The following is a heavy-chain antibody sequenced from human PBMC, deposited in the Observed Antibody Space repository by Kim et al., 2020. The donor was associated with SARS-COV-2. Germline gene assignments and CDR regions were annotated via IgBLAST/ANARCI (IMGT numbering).Heavy chain of an antibody. D-gene: IGHD6-13*01. V-gene: IGHV1-69*01. CDR3: AREIAGPYYYYGMDV. Sequence: QKFQGRVTITADESTSTAYMELSSLRSEDTAVYYCAREIAGPYYYYGMDVWGQGTTVTVSS. J-gene: IGHJ6*02.